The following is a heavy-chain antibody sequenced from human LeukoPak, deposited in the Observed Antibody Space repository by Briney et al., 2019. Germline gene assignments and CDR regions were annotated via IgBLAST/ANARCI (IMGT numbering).Heavy chain of an antibody. Sequence: PGGSLRLSCAASGFMFSRYTMNWVRQAPGKGLDWVSSISTSTSSSNIYYADSVKGRFTISRDDAKNSVYLQTNALRPEDTAMYYCAREIDCSSASCYDPEGPYAFDVWGQGTMVIVSS. CDR3: AREIDCSSASCYDPEGPYAFDV. J-gene: IGHJ3*01. V-gene: IGHV3-21*01. D-gene: IGHD2-2*01. CDR1: GFMFSRYT. CDR2: ISTSTSSSNI.